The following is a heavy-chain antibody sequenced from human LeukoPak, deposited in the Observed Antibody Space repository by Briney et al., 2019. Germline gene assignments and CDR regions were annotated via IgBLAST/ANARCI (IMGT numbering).Heavy chain of an antibody. J-gene: IGHJ4*02. V-gene: IGHV3-33*01. CDR3: ARSYYYDSSHSVDY. CDR1: GFTLSSYG. CDR2: IYYDGSHK. Sequence: GGSLRLSCAASGFTLSSYGMHWVRQAPGKGLEWVAVIYYDGSHKYYADSVKGRFTISRDNSKNTLYLQLNSLRAEDTAVYYCARSYYYDSSHSVDYWGQGTLVTVSS. D-gene: IGHD3-22*01.